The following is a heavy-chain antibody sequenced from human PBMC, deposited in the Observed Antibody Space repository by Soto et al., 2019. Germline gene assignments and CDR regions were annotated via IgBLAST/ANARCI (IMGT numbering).Heavy chain of an antibody. CDR3: ATSYDSGFDP. CDR1: GYTFTSYG. V-gene: IGHV1-18*04. D-gene: IGHD3-3*01. Sequence: QVQLVQSGDEVKKPGASVKVSCKASGYTFTSYGISWVRQAPGQGLEWLGWISVYNGNTNYAQKFQGRVTMTTDTSSSTAYMVLRSLRSDDTAMYYCATSYDSGFDPWGQGTLVTVS. J-gene: IGHJ5*02. CDR2: ISVYNGNT.